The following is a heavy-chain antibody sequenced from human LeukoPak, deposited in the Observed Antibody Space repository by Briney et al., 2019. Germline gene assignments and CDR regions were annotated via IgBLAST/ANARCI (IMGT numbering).Heavy chain of an antibody. CDR3: APPGDCGGDCLIN. V-gene: IGHV4-59*01. J-gene: IGHJ4*02. Sequence: SETLSLTCTVSGGSISSYYWSWIRQPPGKGLEWIGYIYYSGSTNYNPSLKSRVTISVDTSKNQFSLKLSSVTAADTAVYYCAPPGDCGGDCLINWGQGTLVTVSS. D-gene: IGHD2-21*02. CDR2: IYYSGST. CDR1: GGSISSYY.